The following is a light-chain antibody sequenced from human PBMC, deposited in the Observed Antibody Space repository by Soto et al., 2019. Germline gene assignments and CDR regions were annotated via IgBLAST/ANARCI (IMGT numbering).Light chain of an antibody. V-gene: IGKV2-28*01. Sequence: DIVMTQSPVSLAVTPGEPASISCRSSQSLLHSNGKNYVDWYQQKPGQSPQLLIYLGSNRAAGVPDRFSGSGSGTDFTLKITRAEAEDVAIYYCMQSLQTPFTFGPGTKVDIK. CDR1: QSLLHSNGKNY. J-gene: IGKJ3*01. CDR2: LGS. CDR3: MQSLQTPFT.